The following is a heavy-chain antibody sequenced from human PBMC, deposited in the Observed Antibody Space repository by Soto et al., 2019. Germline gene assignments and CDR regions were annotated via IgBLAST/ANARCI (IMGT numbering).Heavy chain of an antibody. V-gene: IGHV4-31*03. Sequence: QVQLQESGPGLVKPSQTLSLTCTVSGDSISSGPYYWTWIRQHPGKGLEWIGYIYHSGTTYYNPYLQSGVNISVDTSKNQFSLKLSSVPAADTAVYYCARRTYCDYWGQGTLVTVSS. D-gene: IGHD2-15*01. CDR1: GDSISSGPYY. CDR3: ARRTYCDY. CDR2: IYHSGTT. J-gene: IGHJ4*02.